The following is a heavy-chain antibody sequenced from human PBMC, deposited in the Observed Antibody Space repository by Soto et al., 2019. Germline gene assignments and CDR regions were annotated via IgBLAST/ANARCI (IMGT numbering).Heavy chain of an antibody. D-gene: IGHD1-7*01. J-gene: IGHJ5*02. CDR1: GYTFTSYY. CDR3: ARTRPNYDQGDWFDP. Sequence: GASVKVSCKASGYTFTSYYMHWVRQAPGQGLEWMGIINPSGGSTSYAQKFQGRVTMTRDTSTSTVYMELSSLRSEDTAVYYCARTRPNYDQGDWFDPWGQGTLVTVSS. CDR2: INPSGGST. V-gene: IGHV1-46*01.